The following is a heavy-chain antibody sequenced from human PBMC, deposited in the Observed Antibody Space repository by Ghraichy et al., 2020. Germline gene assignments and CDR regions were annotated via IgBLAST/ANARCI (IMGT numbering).Heavy chain of an antibody. CDR2: IYYSGST. CDR1: GGSISSYY. CDR3: PRGLGRGWFDP. V-gene: IGHV4-59*01. Sequence: SETLSLTCTVSGGSISSYYWSWIRQPPGKGLEWIGNIYYSGSTNYNPSLKSRVTISLDTYKNQFSLMLSSVTAADTAVYYCPRGLGRGWFDPWGQGTLVTVSS. D-gene: IGHD1-26*01. J-gene: IGHJ5*02.